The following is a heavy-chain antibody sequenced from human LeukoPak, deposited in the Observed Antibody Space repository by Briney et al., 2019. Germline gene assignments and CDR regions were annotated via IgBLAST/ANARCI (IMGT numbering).Heavy chain of an antibody. J-gene: IGHJ4*02. CDR1: GGSISSYY. CDR3: ARSDNDDYSRPYY. V-gene: IGHV4-59*01. Sequence: SSETLSLTCTVSGGSISSYYWSWIRQPPGKGLEWIGYIYYSGSTNYNPSLKSRVTISVDTSKNQFSLKLSSVTAADTAVYYCARSDNDDYSRPYYWGQGTLVTVSS. D-gene: IGHD4-17*01. CDR2: IYYSGST.